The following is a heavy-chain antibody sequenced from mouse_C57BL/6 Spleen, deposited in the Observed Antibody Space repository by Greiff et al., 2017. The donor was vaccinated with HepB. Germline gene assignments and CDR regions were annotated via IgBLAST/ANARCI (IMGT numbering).Heavy chain of an antibody. CDR2: INPGSGGT. V-gene: IGHV1-54*01. Sequence: QVQLQQSGAELVRPGTSVKVSCKASGYAFTNYLIEWVKQRPGQGLEWIGVINPGSGGTNYNEKFKGKATLTADKSSSTAYMQLSSLTSEDSAVYFCAREKIYYGNLYAMDYWGQGTSVTVSS. J-gene: IGHJ4*01. CDR3: AREKIYYGNLYAMDY. CDR1: GYAFTNYL. D-gene: IGHD2-1*01.